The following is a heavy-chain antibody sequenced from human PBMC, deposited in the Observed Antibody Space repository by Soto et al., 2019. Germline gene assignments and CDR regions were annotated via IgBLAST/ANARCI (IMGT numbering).Heavy chain of an antibody. D-gene: IGHD2-15*01. J-gene: IGHJ4*02. CDR1: GFTFSSYA. V-gene: IGHV3-23*01. Sequence: GGSLRLSCAASGFTFSSYAMSWVRQAPGKGLEWVSAISGSGGSTYYADSVKGRFTISRDNSKNTLYLQMNSLRAEDTAVYYCAKDRRRYCSDGSCYDFDYWGQGTLVTVSS. CDR3: AKDRRRYCSDGSCYDFDY. CDR2: ISGSGGST.